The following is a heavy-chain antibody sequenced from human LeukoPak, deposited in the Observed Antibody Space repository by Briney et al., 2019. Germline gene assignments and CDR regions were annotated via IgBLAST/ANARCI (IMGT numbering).Heavy chain of an antibody. CDR1: GGSISSYY. V-gene: IGHV4-59*01. CDR3: ARVGATGGDFDY. D-gene: IGHD1-26*01. J-gene: IGHJ4*02. Sequence: SETLSLTCTVSGGSISSYYWSWSRQPPGKGRWWIGYIYYSGSTNYNPSLKSRVTISVDTSKNQFSLKLSSVTAADTAVYYCARVGATGGDFDYWGQGTLVTVSS. CDR2: IYYSGST.